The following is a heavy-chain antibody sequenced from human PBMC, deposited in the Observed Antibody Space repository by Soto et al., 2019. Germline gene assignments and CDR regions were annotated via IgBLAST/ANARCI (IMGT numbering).Heavy chain of an antibody. V-gene: IGHV3-7*03. J-gene: IGHJ4*02. CDR3: ASESRYCSSGSCSDFDF. Sequence: PGGSLRLSCAASGFKFSSYWMSWVRQAPGKGLEWVANIKQGGSERNYVDSVKGRFTISRDNAKNSLYLQMNSLRAEDTAVYYCASESRYCSSGSCSDFDFWGQGTLVTVSS. D-gene: IGHD2-15*01. CDR1: GFKFSSYW. CDR2: IKQGGSER.